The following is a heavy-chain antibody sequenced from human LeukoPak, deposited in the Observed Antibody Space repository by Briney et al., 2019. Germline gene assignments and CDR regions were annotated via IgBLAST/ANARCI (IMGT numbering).Heavy chain of an antibody. J-gene: IGHJ4*02. CDR3: AREDTAMASGGLDY. CDR1: GGSISSYY. CDR2: IYYSGST. D-gene: IGHD5-18*01. V-gene: IGHV4-59*01. Sequence: PSETLSLTCTVSGGSISSYYWSWIRQPPGKGLEWIGYIYYSGSTNYNPSLKSRVTISVDTSKNQFSLKLSSVTAADTAVYYCAREDTAMASGGLDYWGQGTLVTVSS.